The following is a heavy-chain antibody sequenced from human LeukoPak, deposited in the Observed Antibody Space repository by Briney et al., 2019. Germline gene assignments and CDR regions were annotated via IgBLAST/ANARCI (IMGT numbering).Heavy chain of an antibody. CDR3: ARYTRGRLNPGFYHSYMDV. CDR2: IYYSGST. Sequence: SETLSLTCTVSGGSISSSSYYWGWIRQPPGKGLEWIGSIYYSGSTYYNPSLKSRVTIPVDTSKNQFSLNLSSVTAADTAVYYCARYTRGRLNPGFYHSYMDVWGKGTTVTVSS. CDR1: GGSISSSSYY. J-gene: IGHJ6*03. D-gene: IGHD6-19*01. V-gene: IGHV4-39*07.